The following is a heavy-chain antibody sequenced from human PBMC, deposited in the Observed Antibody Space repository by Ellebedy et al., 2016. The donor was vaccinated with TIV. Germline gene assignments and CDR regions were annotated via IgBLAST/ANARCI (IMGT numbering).Heavy chain of an antibody. Sequence: MPSETLSLTCTVSGASISRRTRYWGLFRQTPEQGLEWIGTVYFTGTTYYNPSLSSRVTISADTSNNQFSLKLTSVTAADTAVYYCATARREPRYYGVDVWGRGTTVTVSS. V-gene: IGHV4-39*01. D-gene: IGHD1-14*01. CDR1: GASISRRTRY. CDR3: ATARREPRYYGVDV. J-gene: IGHJ6*02. CDR2: VYFTGTT.